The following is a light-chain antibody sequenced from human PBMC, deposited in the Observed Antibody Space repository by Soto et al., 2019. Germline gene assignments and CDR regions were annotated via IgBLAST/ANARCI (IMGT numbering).Light chain of an antibody. CDR3: QQRNVWPPIT. Sequence: EIVMTQSAXXLXXSXGXRATLCCRASQSIHTSLAWYQQKSGKPPRLVIYDSTLRANGVPDRFGGSRSGTEFTLTINSLEPEDFAVYYCQQRNVWPPITFGQGTRLEIK. J-gene: IGKJ5*01. CDR2: DST. V-gene: IGKV3-11*01. CDR1: QSIHTS.